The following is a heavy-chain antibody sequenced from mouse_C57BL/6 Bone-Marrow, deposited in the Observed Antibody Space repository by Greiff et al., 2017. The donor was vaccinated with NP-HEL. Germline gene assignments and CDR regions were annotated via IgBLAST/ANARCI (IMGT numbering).Heavy chain of an antibody. Sequence: EVKLMESGPVLVKPGASVKMSCKASGYTFTDYYMNWVKQSHGKSLEWIGVINPYNGGTSYNQKFKGKATLTVDKSSSTAYMELNSLTSEDSAVYYCARGYGPYWGQGTTLTVSS. V-gene: IGHV1-19*01. D-gene: IGHD2-10*02. CDR3: ARGYGPY. J-gene: IGHJ2*01. CDR1: GYTFTDYY. CDR2: INPYNGGT.